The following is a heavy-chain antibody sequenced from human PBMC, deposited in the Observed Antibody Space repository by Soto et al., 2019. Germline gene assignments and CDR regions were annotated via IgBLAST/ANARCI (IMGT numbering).Heavy chain of an antibody. V-gene: IGHV4-61*01. CDR3: ARWPNWFDP. CDR2: ISYSSST. J-gene: IGHJ5*02. Sequence: SQMLSLTCSVSGRSLTSGSYYSSSLRQHPGKGLGFIGSISYSSSTIYNPSLKSRVTLSVDTSKNQFSLKLSSVTAADTAVYYCARWPNWFDPWGQGTLVTVSS. CDR1: GRSLTSGSYY.